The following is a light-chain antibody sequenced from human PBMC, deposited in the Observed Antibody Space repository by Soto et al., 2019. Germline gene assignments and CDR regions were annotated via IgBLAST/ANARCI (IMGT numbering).Light chain of an antibody. CDR1: QGISNS. V-gene: IGKV1-17*03. CDR2: GAS. CDR3: LQYNSYPFT. Sequence: DIQMTQSPSAMSASLGYRVTITWRASQGISNSLAWFQQKPGRVPKRLIYGASTLQSWAPSRFSGSASGAAFTLTISSLQPEDFATYYCLQYNSYPFTFGGGTKVDIK. J-gene: IGKJ4*01.